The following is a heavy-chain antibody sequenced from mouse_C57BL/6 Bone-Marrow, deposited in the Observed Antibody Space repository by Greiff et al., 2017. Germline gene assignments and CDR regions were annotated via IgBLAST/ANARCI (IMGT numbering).Heavy chain of an antibody. Sequence: VKLMESGPGLVAPSQSLSITCTVSGFSLTSYGVDWVRQSPGKGLEWLGVIWGVGSTNYNSALKSRLSISKDNSKSQVFLKMNSLQTDDTAMYYCASDTGACMDYWGQGTSVTVSS. D-gene: IGHD4-1*01. CDR1: GFSLTSYG. V-gene: IGHV2-6*01. CDR2: IWGVGST. CDR3: ASDTGACMDY. J-gene: IGHJ4*01.